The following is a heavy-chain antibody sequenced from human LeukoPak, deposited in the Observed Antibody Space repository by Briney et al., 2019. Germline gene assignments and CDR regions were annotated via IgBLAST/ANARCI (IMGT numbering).Heavy chain of an antibody. CDR2: ISGSGDNT. CDR1: GFTFSTYG. CDR3: AKHSYRVDSFTDY. V-gene: IGHV3-23*01. J-gene: IGHJ4*02. Sequence: GGSLRLSCAASGFTFSTYGMNWVRQAPGKGLEWVSTISGSGDNTYYADSVKGRFSISRDNSKNTLYLQVNGLRDEDTAVYYCAKHSYRVDSFTDYWGQGTLVTVSS. D-gene: IGHD5-12*01.